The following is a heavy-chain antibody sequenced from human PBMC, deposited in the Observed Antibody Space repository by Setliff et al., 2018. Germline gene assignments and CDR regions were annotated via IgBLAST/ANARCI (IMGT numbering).Heavy chain of an antibody. J-gene: IGHJ1*01. CDR2: VYYSGYT. Sequence: ASETLSLTCNVSGGSVSSTSHYWGWIRQAPGKGMEWIGSVYYSGYTYYKPSLQSRVTMSVDTSKNQFSLKLTSVTAADTAVYYCARVDFTMIQGVIGHWGQGTLVTVSS. D-gene: IGHD3-10*01. CDR1: GGSVSSTSHY. V-gene: IGHV4-39*07. CDR3: ARVDFTMIQGVIGH.